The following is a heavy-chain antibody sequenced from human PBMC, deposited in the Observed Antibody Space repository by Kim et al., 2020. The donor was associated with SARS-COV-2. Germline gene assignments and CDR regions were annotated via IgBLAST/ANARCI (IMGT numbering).Heavy chain of an antibody. J-gene: IGHJ4*01. Sequence: GGSLRLSCAASGFTFSSYAMSWVRQAPGKGLEWVAVISYDGSNKYYADSVKGRFTISRDNSKNTLYLQMNSLRAEDTAVYYCARDRRVGRFLEWGWDDY. CDR2: ISYDGSNK. V-gene: IGHV3-30*04. CDR1: GFTFSSYA. D-gene: IGHD3-3*01. CDR3: ARDRRVGRFLEWGWDDY.